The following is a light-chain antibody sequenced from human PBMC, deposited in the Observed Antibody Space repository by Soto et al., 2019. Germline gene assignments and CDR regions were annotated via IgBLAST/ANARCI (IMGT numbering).Light chain of an antibody. Sequence: DIQMTQSPSTLSASVGDRVTITCRASQSISNWSAWYQQKPGKAPKLLLYKASTLQGGVPSRFSGSGSGTEFTLTISSLQPDDFATYYCQQYNSYPYTFGQGTKVDIK. CDR2: KAS. CDR1: QSISNW. CDR3: QQYNSYPYT. V-gene: IGKV1-5*03. J-gene: IGKJ2*01.